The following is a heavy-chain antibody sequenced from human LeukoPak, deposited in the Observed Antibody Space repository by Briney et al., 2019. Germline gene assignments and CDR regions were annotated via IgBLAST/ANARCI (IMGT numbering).Heavy chain of an antibody. V-gene: IGHV5-51*01. D-gene: IGHD5-18*01. J-gene: IGHJ4*02. CDR1: GYSFSSYW. CDR3: ARRDSYGSVNYYFDY. Sequence: GESLKISCKGSGYSFSSYWIGWVRQMPGKGLEWMGIIYCGDSDTRYSPSFQGQVTISADKSTSTAYLQWSCLKASDTAMYYCARRDSYGSVNYYFDYWGQGTLVTVSS. CDR2: IYCGDSDT.